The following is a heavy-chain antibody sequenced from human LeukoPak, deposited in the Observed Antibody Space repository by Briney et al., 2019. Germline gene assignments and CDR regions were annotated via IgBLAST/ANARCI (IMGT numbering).Heavy chain of an antibody. CDR2: ISYDGSNK. J-gene: IGHJ6*02. Sequence: GRSLRLSCAASGFTFSSYGMHWVRQAPGKGLEWVAVISYDGSNKYYADSVKGRFTISRDNSKNTLYLQMNSLGAEDTAVYYCAKDSSPVDYYYYGMDVWGQGTTVTVSS. CDR1: GFTFSSYG. V-gene: IGHV3-30*18. CDR3: AKDSSPVDYYYYGMDV.